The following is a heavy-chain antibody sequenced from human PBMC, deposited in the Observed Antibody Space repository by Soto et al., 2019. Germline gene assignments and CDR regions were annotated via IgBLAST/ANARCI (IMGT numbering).Heavy chain of an antibody. D-gene: IGHD3-10*01. J-gene: IGHJ6*02. CDR1: VGSFSGYY. CDR2: INHSGST. V-gene: IGHV4-34*01. CDR3: ARGGMVRGVTYYYYYGMDV. Sequence: SESLSLTCAVYVGSFSGYYWSWIRQPPGKGLEWIGEINHSGSTNYNPSLKSRVTISVDTSKNQFSLKLSSVTAADTAVYYCARGGMVRGVTYYYYYGMDVWGQGTTVTVSS.